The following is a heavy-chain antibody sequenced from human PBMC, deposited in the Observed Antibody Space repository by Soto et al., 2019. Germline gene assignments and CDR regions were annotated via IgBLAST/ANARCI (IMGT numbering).Heavy chain of an antibody. CDR2: IIPIFGTA. J-gene: IGHJ6*02. CDR3: AREYNWNSIYYGMDV. CDR1: GGIFSSYA. V-gene: IGHV1-69*01. D-gene: IGHD1-20*01. Sequence: QVQLMQSGAEVKNPGSSVKVSCKASGGIFSSYAISWVRQAPGQGLKWMGGIIPIFGTANYAQKFQGRVTITADESTSTAYMELSSLRSEDTAVYYCAREYNWNSIYYGMDVWGQGTTVTVSS.